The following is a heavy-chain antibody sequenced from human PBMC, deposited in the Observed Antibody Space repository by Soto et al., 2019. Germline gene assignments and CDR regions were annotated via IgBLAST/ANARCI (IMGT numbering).Heavy chain of an antibody. CDR3: AIQEGPTVLFYYGMDV. V-gene: IGHV5-51*01. Sequence: PGESLKISCKGSGYNFTSYWIGWVRQMPGKGLEWMGIIYPGDSDTRYSPSFRGQVTISVDKSISAAYLQWSSLKASDTAMYYRAIQEGPTVLFYYGMDVWGQGTAVTVSS. CDR2: IYPGDSDT. CDR1: GYNFTSYW. J-gene: IGHJ6*02. D-gene: IGHD4-17*01.